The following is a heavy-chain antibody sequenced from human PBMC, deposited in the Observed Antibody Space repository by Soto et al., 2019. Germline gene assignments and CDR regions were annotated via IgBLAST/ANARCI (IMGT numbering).Heavy chain of an antibody. D-gene: IGHD3-16*01. CDR1: GGSISSYY. J-gene: IGHJ4*02. CDR2: IYYSGST. Sequence: SETLSLTCTVSGGSISSYYWSWIRQPPGKGLEWIGYIYYSGSTYYNPSLKSRVTISVDTSKNQFSLMLGSVTAADKSVYYSARDVARGGNFDYWGQGTLVTVSS. V-gene: IGHV4-59*12. CDR3: ARDVARGGNFDY.